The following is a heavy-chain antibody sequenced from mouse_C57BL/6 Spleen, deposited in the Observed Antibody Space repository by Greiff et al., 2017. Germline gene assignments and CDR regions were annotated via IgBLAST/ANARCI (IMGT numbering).Heavy chain of an antibody. CDR1: GFTFSSYA. D-gene: IGHD2-4*01. CDR3: AREGGLYYDYDDWYFDV. CDR2: ISDGGSYT. Sequence: EVQVVESGGGLVKPGGSLKLSCAASGFTFSSYAMSLVRQTPEKRLEWVATISDGGSYTYYPDNVKGRFTISRDNAKNNLYLQMSHLKSEDTAMYYCAREGGLYYDYDDWYFDVWGTGTTVTVSS. V-gene: IGHV5-4*01. J-gene: IGHJ1*03.